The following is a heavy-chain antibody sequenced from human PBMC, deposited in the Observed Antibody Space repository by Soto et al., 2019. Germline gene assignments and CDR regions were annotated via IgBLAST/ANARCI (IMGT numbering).Heavy chain of an antibody. CDR2: IYSGGST. Sequence: GWSLRLSCAASGFTVSSNYMSWVRQAPGKGLEWVSVIYSGGSTYYADSVKGRFTISRDNSKNTLYLQMNSLRAEDTAVYYCARATTSPNWFDPWGQGTMVTVSS. V-gene: IGHV3-53*01. CDR3: ARATTSPNWFDP. CDR1: GFTVSSNY. D-gene: IGHD2-2*01. J-gene: IGHJ5*02.